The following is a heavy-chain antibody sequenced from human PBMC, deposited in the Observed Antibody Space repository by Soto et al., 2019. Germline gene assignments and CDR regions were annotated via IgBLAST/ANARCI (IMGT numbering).Heavy chain of an antibody. Sequence: PGESLKISCKVSGYTFTIYWIGWVRQKPGKGLEWMGIIYPSDSDTRYSPSFQGQVTISADESINTAYLQWNSLKASDTAIYYCARPANTVADHFDLWGQGTPVTVSS. V-gene: IGHV5-51*01. J-gene: IGHJ4*02. CDR1: GYTFTIYW. CDR3: ARPANTVADHFDL. D-gene: IGHD4-17*01. CDR2: IYPSDSDT.